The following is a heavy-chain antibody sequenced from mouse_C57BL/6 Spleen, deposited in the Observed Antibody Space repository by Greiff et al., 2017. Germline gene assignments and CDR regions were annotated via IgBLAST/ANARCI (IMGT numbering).Heavy chain of an antibody. V-gene: IGHV1-42*01. J-gene: IGHJ4*01. Sequence: EVQLQQSGPELVKPGASVKISCKASGYSFTGYYMNWVKQSPEKSLEWIGEINPSTGGTTYNQTFKAKATLTVDKSSSTAYMQLKSLTSEDSAVYYRARNYGSSWKDAMDYWGQGTSVTVSS. CDR1: GYSFTGYY. CDR3: ARNYGSSWKDAMDY. D-gene: IGHD1-1*01. CDR2: INPSTGGT.